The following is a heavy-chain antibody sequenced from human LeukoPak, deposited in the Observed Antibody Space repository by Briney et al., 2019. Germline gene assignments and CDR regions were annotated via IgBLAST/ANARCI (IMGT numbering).Heavy chain of an antibody. Sequence: PSETLSLTCTVSGGSISSSSYYWGWIRQPPGKGLEWIGSIYYSGSTYYNPSLKSRVTISVDTSKNQFSLKLSSVTAADTAVYYCARDRCSSTSCYVNFDLWGRGTLVTVSS. V-gene: IGHV4-39*07. D-gene: IGHD2-2*01. CDR1: GGSISSSSYY. CDR2: IYYSGST. CDR3: ARDRCSSTSCYVNFDL. J-gene: IGHJ2*01.